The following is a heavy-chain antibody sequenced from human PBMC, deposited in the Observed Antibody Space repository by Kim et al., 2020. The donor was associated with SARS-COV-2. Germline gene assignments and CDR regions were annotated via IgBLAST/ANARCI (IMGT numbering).Heavy chain of an antibody. Sequence: SETLSLTCTVSGGTISSGDYYWSWIRQPPGQGLEWIGYIYNSGSTYSNPSLKSRVTISVDTSKNQFSLKLRSVTAADTAVYYCARDPCISSSCYHWFDPWGQGTLVTVSS. CDR1: GGTISSGDYY. CDR2: IYNSGST. D-gene: IGHD2-2*01. CDR3: ARDPCISSSCYHWFDP. V-gene: IGHV4-30-4*01. J-gene: IGHJ5*02.